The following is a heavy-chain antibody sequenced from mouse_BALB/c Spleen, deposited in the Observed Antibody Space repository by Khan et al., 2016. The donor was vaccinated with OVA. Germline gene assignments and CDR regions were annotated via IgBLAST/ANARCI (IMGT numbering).Heavy chain of an antibody. CDR2: INYSGNT. Sequence: EVQLVESGPGLVKPSQSLSLTCTVTGYSITSEYAWKWLRQFPGNKLEWMGYINYSGNTRYNPSPKSRISITRDTSKNQFFLQLNSVTTEDTATYYCTRKDYYDYDPFPYWGQGTLVTVSA. V-gene: IGHV3-2*02. J-gene: IGHJ3*01. D-gene: IGHD2-4*01. CDR1: GYSITSEYA. CDR3: TRKDYYDYDPFPY.